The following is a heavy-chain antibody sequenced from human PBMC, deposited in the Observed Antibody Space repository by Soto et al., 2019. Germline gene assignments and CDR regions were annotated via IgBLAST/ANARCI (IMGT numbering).Heavy chain of an antibody. J-gene: IGHJ4*02. D-gene: IGHD3-3*01. CDR2: IYYSGST. CDR3: ARRRFLEWLLYGYYFEY. V-gene: IGHV4-39*01. Sequence: PSETLSLTCTVSGGSISSSSYYWGWIRQPPGKGLEWIGSIYYSGSTYYNPSLKSRVTISVDTSKNQFSLKLSSVTAADTAVYYCARRRFLEWLLYGYYFEYWGQGTLVTVSS. CDR1: GGSISSSSYY.